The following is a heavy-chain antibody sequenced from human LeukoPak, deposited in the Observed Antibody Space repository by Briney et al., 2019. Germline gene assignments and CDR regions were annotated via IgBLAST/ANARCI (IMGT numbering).Heavy chain of an antibody. Sequence: SETLSLTCAVYGGSFSGYYWSWIRQPPGKGLEWIGEINHSGSTNYNPSLKSRVTISVDTSKNQFSLKLSSVTAADTAVYYCASGVTGTTNNYWGQGTLVTVSS. V-gene: IGHV4-34*01. J-gene: IGHJ4*02. CDR3: ASGVTGTTNNY. CDR1: GGSFSGYY. CDR2: INHSGST. D-gene: IGHD1-1*01.